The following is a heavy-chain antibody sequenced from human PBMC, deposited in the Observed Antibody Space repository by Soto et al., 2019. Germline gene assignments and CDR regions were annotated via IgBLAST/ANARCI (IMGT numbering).Heavy chain of an antibody. CDR1: GYNFSNHW. CDR3: ARGYCTSISCYSTFNY. CDR2: IFPGDSDT. D-gene: IGHD2-2*01. J-gene: IGHJ4*01. V-gene: IGHV5-51*01. Sequence: GESLKISCKGSGYNFSNHWIGWVRQMPGKGLEWMGFIFPGDSDTRYSPSFQGQVTISADKSISTAYLHWSSLRASDTAMYYCARGYCTSISCYSTFNYWAQGTLVTVSS.